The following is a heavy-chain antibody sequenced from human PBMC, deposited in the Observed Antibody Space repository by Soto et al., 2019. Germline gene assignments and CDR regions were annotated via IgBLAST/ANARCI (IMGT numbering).Heavy chain of an antibody. V-gene: IGHV4-59*08. CDR3: ARLSGYPVSHYYYYFMDV. D-gene: IGHD5-12*01. CDR2: VHYTGST. Sequence: SETLSLTCTVSDGSISNYYWSWVRQPPGKGLEWIGYVHYTGSTNYNPSLKSRVTISVDTPKNQFSLVLSSVTAADTAVYYCARLSGYPVSHYYYYFMDVWGKGTTVTVSS. J-gene: IGHJ6*03. CDR1: DGSISNYY.